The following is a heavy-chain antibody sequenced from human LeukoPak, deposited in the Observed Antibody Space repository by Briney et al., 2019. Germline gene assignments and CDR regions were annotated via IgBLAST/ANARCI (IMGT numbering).Heavy chain of an antibody. CDR3: ARGVGYDDTLGSYYGFFDY. CDR2: LYDSGSS. D-gene: IGHD3-22*01. V-gene: IGHV4-39*07. J-gene: IGHJ4*02. CDR1: GGSISSSSYY. Sequence: SSETLSLTCTVSGGSISSSSYYWGWIRQPPGKGLEWIGSLYDSGSSYYNPSLKSRVTLSVDTSKNELSLQLNSVTAADTAVYFCARGVGYDDTLGSYYGFFDYWGQGTLVAVSS.